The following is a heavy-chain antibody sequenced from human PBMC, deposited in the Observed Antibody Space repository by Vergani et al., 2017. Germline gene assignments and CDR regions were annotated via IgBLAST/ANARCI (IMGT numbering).Heavy chain of an antibody. J-gene: IGHJ1*01. V-gene: IGHV3-23*04. CDR2: ISGSGGST. D-gene: IGHD6-19*01. CDR3: AKDAPRSGWIPEYFQH. Sequence: EELLVQSGGGLVQPGGSLKLSCVASGFTFSGSAIHWVRQAPGKGLEWVSAISGSGGSTYYADSVKGRFTISRDNSKNTLYLQMNSLRAEDTAVYYCAKDAPRSGWIPEYFQHWGQGTLVTVSS. CDR1: GFTFSGSA.